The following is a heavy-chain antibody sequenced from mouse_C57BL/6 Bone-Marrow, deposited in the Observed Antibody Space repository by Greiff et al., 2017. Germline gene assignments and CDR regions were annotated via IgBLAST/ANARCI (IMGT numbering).Heavy chain of an antibody. CDR1: GYTFTSYW. D-gene: IGHD2-3*01. J-gene: IGHJ2*01. V-gene: IGHV1-64*01. CDR2: IHPNSGST. Sequence: QVHVKQPGAELVKPGASVKLSCKASGYTFTSYWMHWVKQRPGQGLEWIGMIHPNSGSTNYNEKFKSKATLTVDKSSSTAYMQLSSLTSEDSAVYYCARWLLRDYWGQGTTLTVSS. CDR3: ARWLLRDY.